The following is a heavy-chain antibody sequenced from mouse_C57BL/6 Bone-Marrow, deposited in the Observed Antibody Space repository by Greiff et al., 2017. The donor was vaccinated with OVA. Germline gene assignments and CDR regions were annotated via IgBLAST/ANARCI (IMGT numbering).Heavy chain of an antibody. V-gene: IGHV10-1*01. D-gene: IGHD1-1*01. CDR3: VVSTTEPRYFDV. J-gene: IGHJ1*03. Sequence: GGGLVQPKGSLKLSCAASGFSFNTYAMNWVREAPGKGLEWVARVRSKSNNNATYYADSVKDRFAISSGDSDSMLYLQMNNLKTDEAAMYYCVVSTTEPRYFDVWGTGTTVTVSS. CDR2: VRSKSNNNAT. CDR1: GFSFNTYA.